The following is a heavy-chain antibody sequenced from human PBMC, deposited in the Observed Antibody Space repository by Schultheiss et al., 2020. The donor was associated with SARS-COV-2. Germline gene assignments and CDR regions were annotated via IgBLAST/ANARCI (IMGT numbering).Heavy chain of an antibody. V-gene: IGHV3-11*04. CDR3: ARTVTKSGLPRY. CDR1: GFTFSDYY. CDR2: ISSSGSTI. Sequence: GGSLRLSCAASGFTFSDYYMSWIRQAPGKGLEWVSYISSSGSTIYYADSVKGRFTISRDNSKNTLYLQMNSLRAEDTAVYYCARTVTKSGLPRYWGQGTLVTVSS. D-gene: IGHD4-17*01. J-gene: IGHJ4*02.